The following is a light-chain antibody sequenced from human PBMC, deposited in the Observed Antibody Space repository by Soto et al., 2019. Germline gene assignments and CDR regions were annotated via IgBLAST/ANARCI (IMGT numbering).Light chain of an antibody. CDR2: RAS. Sequence: EIVMTQSPATLSVSPGERATLSCRASQSVSSNLAWYQQKPGQAPRLLIYRASTRATGIQDRFSGSGSGTEFTLTISRLDPEDFAVYYCKQYGSSPSXGQGTKVDIK. J-gene: IGKJ1*01. V-gene: IGKV3D-15*02. CDR1: QSVSSN. CDR3: KQYGSSPS.